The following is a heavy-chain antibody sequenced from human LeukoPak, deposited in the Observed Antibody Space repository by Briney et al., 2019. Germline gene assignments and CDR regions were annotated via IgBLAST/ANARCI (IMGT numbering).Heavy chain of an antibody. Sequence: PGGSLRLSCAASGFTFRTYTMNCGRHAPGKGLEWVSSIDNSGRTMYYADSVKGRFTISRDNAKNSLYLQMNSLRAEDKAVYYCVRGDSRDYWGQGTLVTVSS. CDR1: GFTFRTYT. D-gene: IGHD3-22*01. CDR3: VRGDSRDY. J-gene: IGHJ4*02. CDR2: IDNSGRTM. V-gene: IGHV3-21*01.